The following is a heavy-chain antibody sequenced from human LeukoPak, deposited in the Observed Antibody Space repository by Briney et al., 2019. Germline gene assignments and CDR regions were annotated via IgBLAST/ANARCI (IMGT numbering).Heavy chain of an antibody. CDR2: TYYRSKWYN. CDR1: GDSVSSNSAA. V-gene: IGHV6-1*01. CDR3: ARAEDTAMVKDYYYGMDV. Sequence: SQTLSLTCAISGDSVSSNSAAWNWIRQSPSRGLEWLGRTYYRSKWYNDYAVSVKSRITINPDTSKNQFSLQLNSVTPEDTAVYYCARAEDTAMVKDYYYGMDVWGQGTTVTVSS. J-gene: IGHJ6*02. D-gene: IGHD5-18*01.